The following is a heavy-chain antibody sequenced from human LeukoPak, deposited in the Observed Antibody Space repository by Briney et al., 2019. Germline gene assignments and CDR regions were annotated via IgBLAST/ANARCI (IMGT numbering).Heavy chain of an antibody. CDR3: ARTLFTIFGVVTDYYYYGMDV. J-gene: IGHJ6*02. Sequence: ASVKVSCKASGGTFSSYAIGWVRQAPGQGLEWMGGIIPIFGTANYAQKFQGRVTITADESTSTAYMELSSLRSEDTAVYYCARTLFTIFGVVTDYYYYGMDVWGQGTTVTVSS. D-gene: IGHD3-3*01. CDR1: GGTFSSYA. V-gene: IGHV1-69*13. CDR2: IIPIFGTA.